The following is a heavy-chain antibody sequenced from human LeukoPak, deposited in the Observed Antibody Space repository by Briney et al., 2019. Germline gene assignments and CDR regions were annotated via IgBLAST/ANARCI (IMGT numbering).Heavy chain of an antibody. J-gene: IGHJ4*02. CDR3: ARVVDHDYSDYYLDY. CDR1: GFTFSSND. CDR2: IYSGGSP. Sequence: GGSLRLSCAASGFTFSSNDMSWVRQAPGKGLEWVSVIYSGGSPYYSDSVKGRFTISRDNSKNTLYLQMNSLIAEDTAVYYCARVVDHDYSDYYLDYWGQGTLVTVSS. V-gene: IGHV3-53*01. D-gene: IGHD4-11*01.